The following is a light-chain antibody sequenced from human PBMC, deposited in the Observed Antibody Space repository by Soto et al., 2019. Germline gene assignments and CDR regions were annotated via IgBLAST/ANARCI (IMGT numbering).Light chain of an antibody. CDR2: AAS. J-gene: IGKJ1*01. Sequence: IQLTQSPSYLSASLGDRVTITCRASQGLSSYLAWYQQKPGKAPKLLIYAASTLQTGVPSRFSGSESGTDFTLTISSLQKEDFATYYCQQQNSYTWTFGQGTKVDNK. V-gene: IGKV1-9*01. CDR3: QQQNSYTWT. CDR1: QGLSSY.